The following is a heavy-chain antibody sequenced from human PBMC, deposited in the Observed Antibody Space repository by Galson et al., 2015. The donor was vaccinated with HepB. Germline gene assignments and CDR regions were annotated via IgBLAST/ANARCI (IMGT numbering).Heavy chain of an antibody. CDR2: TYYRSKWYN. CDR3: ARVALIAAACTVWFDP. D-gene: IGHD6-13*01. J-gene: IGHJ5*02. Sequence: CAISGDSVSSNSAAWNWIRQSPSRGLEWLGRTYYRSKWYNDYAVSVKSRITINPDTSKNQFSLQLNSVTPEDTAVYYCARVALIAAACTVWFDPWGQGTLVTVSS. V-gene: IGHV6-1*01. CDR1: GDSVSSNSAA.